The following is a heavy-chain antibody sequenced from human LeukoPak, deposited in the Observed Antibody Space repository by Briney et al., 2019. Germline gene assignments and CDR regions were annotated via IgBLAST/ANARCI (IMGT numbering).Heavy chain of an antibody. D-gene: IGHD3-10*01. CDR3: ARDMVRGVRTAGY. Sequence: GASVKVSCKASGYTFTGYYMHWVRQAPGQGLEWMGWINPNSGGTNYAQKFQGRVTMTRDTSISTAYMELSRLRSDDAAVYYCARDMVRGVRTAGYWGQGTLVTVSS. V-gene: IGHV1-2*02. CDR2: INPNSGGT. CDR1: GYTFTGYY. J-gene: IGHJ4*02.